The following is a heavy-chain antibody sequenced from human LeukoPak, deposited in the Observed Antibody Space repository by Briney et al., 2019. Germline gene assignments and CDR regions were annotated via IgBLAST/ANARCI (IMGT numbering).Heavy chain of an antibody. J-gene: IGHJ6*03. CDR2: ISAYNGNT. Sequence: ASVKVSCKASGYTFTSYGISWVRQAPGQGLEWMGWISAYNGNTNYAQKLQGRVTMTTDTSTSTAYMELRSLRSDYTAVYYCARRCSTRRTYYYYYMDVWGKGTTVTISS. CDR1: GYTFTSYG. CDR3: ARRCSTRRTYYYYYMDV. V-gene: IGHV1-18*01. D-gene: IGHD2-2*01.